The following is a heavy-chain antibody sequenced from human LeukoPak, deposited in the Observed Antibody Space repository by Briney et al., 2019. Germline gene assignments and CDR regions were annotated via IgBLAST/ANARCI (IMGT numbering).Heavy chain of an antibody. D-gene: IGHD2-15*01. V-gene: IGHV3-23*01. CDR1: GFTFSSYA. CDR2: ISTSGDFT. J-gene: IGHJ4*02. Sequence: GGSLRLSCATSGFTFSSYAMNWVRQAPGKGLECVSFISTSGDFTYYAASVKGQFTVSRDNSKNTLYLQMNSLRAEDTAVYYCAKPQNLYCSGGSCFGFDYWGQGTLVTVSS. CDR3: AKPQNLYCSGGSCFGFDY.